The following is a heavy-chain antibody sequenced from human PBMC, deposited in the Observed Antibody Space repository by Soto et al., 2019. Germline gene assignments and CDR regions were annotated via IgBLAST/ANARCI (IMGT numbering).Heavy chain of an antibody. CDR3: AEGKISTTPYPSLGS. Sequence: PGGSLRLSCAASGFTFSRYALRCVRQAPWKGLEWFSTFSGPGGVTYYADSVKGRFTISRDNFKSSLYLQMSSLRAEDTAVYYLAEGKISTTPYPSLGSGGQGTLVTVSS. CDR2: FSGPGGVT. CDR1: GFTFSRYA. V-gene: IGHV3-23*01. J-gene: IGHJ4*02. D-gene: IGHD2-15*01.